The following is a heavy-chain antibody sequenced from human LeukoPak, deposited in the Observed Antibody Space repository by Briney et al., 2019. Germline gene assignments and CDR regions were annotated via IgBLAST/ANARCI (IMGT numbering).Heavy chain of an antibody. CDR1: GLTFSSYW. J-gene: IGHJ4*02. D-gene: IGHD3-3*01. V-gene: IGHV3-74*01. Sequence: GESLRLSCAASGLTFSSYWMHWVRQAPGKGLVWVSRINSDGSSTTYADSVKGRFTISRDNAKNKLYLQMNSLRAEDTAVYYCARAEGDFWSGYYSLDYWGQGTLVTVSS. CDR2: INSDGSST. CDR3: ARAEGDFWSGYYSLDY.